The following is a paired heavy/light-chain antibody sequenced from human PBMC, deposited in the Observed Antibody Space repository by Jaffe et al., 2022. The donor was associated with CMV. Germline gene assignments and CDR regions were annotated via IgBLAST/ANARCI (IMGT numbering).Heavy chain of an antibody. CDR2: IDPSDSYT. D-gene: IGHD3-9*01. CDR3: ARGLRYFDWLSQDYYYYMDV. V-gene: IGHV5-10-1*03. Sequence: EVQLVQSGAEVKKPGESLRISCKGSGYSFTSYWISWVRQMPGKGLEWMGRIDPSDSYTNYSPSFQGHVTISADKSISTAYLQWSSLKASDTAMYYCARGLRYFDWLSQDYYYYMDVWGKGTTVTVSS. CDR1: GYSFTSYW. J-gene: IGHJ6*03.
Light chain of an antibody. V-gene: IGKV3-20*01. CDR2: GAS. J-gene: IGKJ2*01. CDR1: QSVSSSY. Sequence: EIVLTQSPGTLSLSPGERATLSCRASQSVSSSYLAWYQQKPGQAPRLLIYGASSRATGIPDRFSGSGSGTDFTLTISRLEPEDFAVYYCQQYGSSPVYTFGQGTKLEIK. CDR3: QQYGSSPVYT.